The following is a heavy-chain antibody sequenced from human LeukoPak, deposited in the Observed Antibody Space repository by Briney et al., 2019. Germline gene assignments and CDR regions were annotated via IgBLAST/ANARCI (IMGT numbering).Heavy chain of an antibody. V-gene: IGHV3-23*01. CDR3: VIWGDYDVLTGYYVPDY. J-gene: IGHJ4*02. Sequence: GGSLRLSCVPSVYTFCIYDMGWVRQAPGEGREWVSAIYGSGNNIYYTHSLKGRHTTSRDNSKNTVFLQMNSLRHEDTAIYYCVIWGDYDVLTGYYVPDYWGQGTLVTVAS. CDR1: VYTFCIYD. CDR2: IYGSGNNI. D-gene: IGHD3-9*01.